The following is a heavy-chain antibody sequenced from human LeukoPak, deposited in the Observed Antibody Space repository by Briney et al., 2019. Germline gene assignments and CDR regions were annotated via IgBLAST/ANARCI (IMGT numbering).Heavy chain of an antibody. CDR2: ISSSGSTI. J-gene: IGHJ5*02. Sequence: GGSLRLSCAASGFTFSSYEMNWLRQAPGKGLEWVSYISSSGSTIYYADTVKGRFTISRDNAKNSLHLQMNSLRAEDTAVYYCARGDTSTWYNWFDPWGQGTLVTVSS. D-gene: IGHD6-13*01. CDR1: GFTFSSYE. V-gene: IGHV3-48*03. CDR3: ARGDTSTWYNWFDP.